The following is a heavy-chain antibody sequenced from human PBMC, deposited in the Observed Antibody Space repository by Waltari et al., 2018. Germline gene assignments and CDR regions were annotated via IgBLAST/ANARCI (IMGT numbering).Heavy chain of an antibody. CDR2: IWYDGSNK. CDR3: ARPYSIEHYYYGMDV. Sequence: QVQLVESGGGVVQPGRSLRLSCAASGFTFSSYGLHWVRQAPGKGLEWVAVIWYDGSNKYYADSVKGRFTISRDNSKNTLYLQMNSLRAEDTAVYYCARPYSIEHYYYGMDVWGQGTTVTVSS. D-gene: IGHD6-13*01. V-gene: IGHV3-33*01. CDR1: GFTFSSYG. J-gene: IGHJ6*02.